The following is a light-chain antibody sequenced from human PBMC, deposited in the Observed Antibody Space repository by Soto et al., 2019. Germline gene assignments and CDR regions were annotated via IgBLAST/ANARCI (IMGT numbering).Light chain of an antibody. J-gene: IGKJ5*01. CDR1: QSVRTY. CDR3: QQRNSGPPIT. V-gene: IGKV3-11*01. Sequence: EIVMTQSPVPLSLSPGERSTLSCMASQSVRTYLAWYQVKPGQAPRLLIYDASSRASGVPARFSGSGSGTDFTLTISSLEPEDFALYYCQQRNSGPPITFGQGTRLEIK. CDR2: DAS.